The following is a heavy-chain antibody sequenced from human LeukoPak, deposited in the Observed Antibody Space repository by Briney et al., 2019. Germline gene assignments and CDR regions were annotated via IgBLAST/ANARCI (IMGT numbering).Heavy chain of an antibody. CDR2: ISGTDDNT. CDR1: GFTFSSYA. D-gene: IGHD3-16*01. CDR3: ANHPGGSFDY. Sequence: PGGSLRLSCAASGFTFSSYAMSWVRQAPGKGLEWVSGISGTDDNTYYADSVKGRLTIFRDNSKDILYLYMSSLRAEDTAMYYCANHPGGSFDYWGQGTLVAVSS. V-gene: IGHV3-23*01. J-gene: IGHJ4*02.